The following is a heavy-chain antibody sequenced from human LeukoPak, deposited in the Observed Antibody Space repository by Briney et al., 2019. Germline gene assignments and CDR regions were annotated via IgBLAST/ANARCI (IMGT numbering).Heavy chain of an antibody. D-gene: IGHD1-26*01. V-gene: IGHV1-46*01. Sequence: ASVKVSCKASGYTFTSYYMHWMRQAPGQGLEWMGIINPSGGSTSYAQKFQGRVTMTRDTSTSTVYMELSSLRSEDTAVYYCARLVVGAAGAFDIWGQGTMVTVSS. CDR1: GYTFTSYY. CDR3: ARLVVGAAGAFDI. J-gene: IGHJ3*02. CDR2: INPSGGST.